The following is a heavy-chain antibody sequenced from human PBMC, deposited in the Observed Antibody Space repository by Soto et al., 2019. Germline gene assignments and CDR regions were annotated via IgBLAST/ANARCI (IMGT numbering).Heavy chain of an antibody. CDR3: ASHGGKLGITGTRGNFDY. CDR1: GGSISSTTYS. J-gene: IGHJ4*02. CDR2: MYYSGTT. D-gene: IGHD1-20*01. Sequence: SETLSLTCTVSGGSISSTTYSWGWIRQPPGKGLEWIGSMYYSGTTYSNPSLQSRVTISVDTSNNQFSLKLTSVTAADTAVYYCASHGGKLGITGTRGNFDYWGQGSLVTVSS. V-gene: IGHV4-39*01.